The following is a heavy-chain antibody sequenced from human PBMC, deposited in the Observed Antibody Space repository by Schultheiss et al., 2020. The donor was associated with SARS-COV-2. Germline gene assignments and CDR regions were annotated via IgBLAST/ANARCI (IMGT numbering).Heavy chain of an antibody. D-gene: IGHD4-17*01. CDR2: ISAYNGNT. CDR3: ARDLLPMTTVTRGSGFDY. V-gene: IGHV1-18*01. J-gene: IGHJ4*02. Sequence: ASVKVSCKASGYTFTSYGISWVRQAPGQGLEWMGWISAYNGNTNYAQKLQGRVTMTTDRSTSTAYMELRSLRSDDTAVYYCARDLLPMTTVTRGSGFDYWGQGTLVTVSS. CDR1: GYTFTSYG.